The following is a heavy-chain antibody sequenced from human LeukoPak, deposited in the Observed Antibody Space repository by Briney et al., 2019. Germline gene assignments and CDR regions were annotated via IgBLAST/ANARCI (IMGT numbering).Heavy chain of an antibody. V-gene: IGHV4-39*01. Sequence: PSETLSLTCTVSGGSISSSSYYWGWIRQPPGKGLEWIGSIYYSGSTYYNPSLKSRVTISVDTSKNQFSLKLSSVTAADTAVYYCARRPVYASDLDYWGQGTLVTVSS. D-gene: IGHD2-8*01. CDR2: IYYSGST. CDR1: GGSISSSSYY. CDR3: ARRPVYASDLDY. J-gene: IGHJ4*02.